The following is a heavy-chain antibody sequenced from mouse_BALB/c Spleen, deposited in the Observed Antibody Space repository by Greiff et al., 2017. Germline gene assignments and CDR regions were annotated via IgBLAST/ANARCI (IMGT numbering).Heavy chain of an antibody. J-gene: IGHJ4*01. Sequence: VMLVESGPGLVAPSQSLSITCTVSGFSLTSYGVHWVRQPPGKGLEWLGVIWAGGSTNYNSALMSRLSISKDNSKSQVFLKMNSLQTDDTAMYYCAREGYYAMDYWGQGTSVTVSS. CDR1: GFSLTSYG. V-gene: IGHV2-9*02. CDR2: IWAGGST. CDR3: AREGYYAMDY.